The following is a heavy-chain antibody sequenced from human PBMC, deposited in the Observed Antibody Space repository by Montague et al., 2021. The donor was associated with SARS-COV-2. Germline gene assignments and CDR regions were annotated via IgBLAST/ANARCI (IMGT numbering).Heavy chain of an antibody. CDR3: ARSQLYYDLLTGFSESYYYDY. J-gene: IGHJ4*02. CDR1: GDSIGSRHTY. V-gene: IGHV4-39*01. Sequence: SETLSLTCSVSGDSIGSRHTYWGWIRQPPGKGLEWIGCVAYRESTYYXXXVESRVTISVDTSKSKFSLKLSSVTAADTTVYYCARSQLYYDLLTGFSESYYYDYWGQGTLATVSS. CDR2: VAYREST. D-gene: IGHD3-9*01.